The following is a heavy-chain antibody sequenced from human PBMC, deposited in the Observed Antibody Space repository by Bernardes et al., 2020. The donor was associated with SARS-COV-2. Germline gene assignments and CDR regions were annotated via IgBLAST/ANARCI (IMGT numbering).Heavy chain of an antibody. D-gene: IGHD3-22*01. CDR3: ARAPDWGSSGYSAYYFDY. Sequence: ASVKVSCMASGYTFTSYDINWVRQATGQGLEWMGWMNPNSGNTGYAQKFQGRVTMTRNTSISTAYMELSSLRSEDTAVYYCARAPDWGSSGYSAYYFDYWGQGTLVTVSS. V-gene: IGHV1-8*01. J-gene: IGHJ4*02. CDR2: MNPNSGNT. CDR1: GYTFTSYD.